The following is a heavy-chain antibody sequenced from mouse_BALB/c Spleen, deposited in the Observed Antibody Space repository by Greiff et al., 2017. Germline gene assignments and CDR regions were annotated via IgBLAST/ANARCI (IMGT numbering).Heavy chain of an antibody. J-gene: IGHJ4*01. V-gene: IGHV5-15*02. CDR1: GFTFSDYG. CDR2: ISNLAYSI. Sequence: EVKLVESGGGLVQPGGSRKLSCAASGFTFSDYGMAWVRQAPGKGPEWVAFISNLAYSIYYADTVTGRFTISRENAKNTLYLEMSSLRSEDTAMYNYARGRGNYAMDYWGQGTSVTVSS. CDR3: ARGRGNYAMDY.